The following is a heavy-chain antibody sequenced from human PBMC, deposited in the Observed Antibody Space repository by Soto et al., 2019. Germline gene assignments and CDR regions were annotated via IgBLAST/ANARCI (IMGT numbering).Heavy chain of an antibody. CDR1: GGTFSSYA. V-gene: IGHV1-69*12. CDR2: IIPIFGTA. J-gene: IGHJ6*02. CDR3: ASSVAKYYYFGMDV. Sequence: QVHLVQSGAEVKKSGSSVKVSCKASGGTFSSYAISWVRQAPGEGLEWMGGIIPIFGTANYAQKFQGRVTITADESTSTAYMELSSLRSEDTAVYYCASSVAKYYYFGMDVWGQGTTVTVSS. D-gene: IGHD5-12*01.